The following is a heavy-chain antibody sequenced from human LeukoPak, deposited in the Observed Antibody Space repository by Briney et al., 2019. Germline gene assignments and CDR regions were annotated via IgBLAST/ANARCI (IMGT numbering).Heavy chain of an antibody. CDR2: FHYSGNT. CDR1: GGSIIRYY. Sequence: SETLSLTCSVSGGSIIRYYWSWIRQPPGKGLEWIGYFHYSGNTNYDPSLSSRITMSVDTSKNQFSLKLNSVTAADTAVYYCARRAAALDYWGQGTLVTVSS. D-gene: IGHD6-13*01. CDR3: ARRAAALDY. J-gene: IGHJ4*02. V-gene: IGHV4-59*08.